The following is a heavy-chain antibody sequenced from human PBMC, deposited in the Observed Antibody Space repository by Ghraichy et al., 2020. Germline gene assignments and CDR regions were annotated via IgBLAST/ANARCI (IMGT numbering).Heavy chain of an antibody. V-gene: IGHV3-7*01. CDR2: IKEDGRDE. CDR1: GFAFSTYW. CDR3: ARNCYYAMDV. J-gene: IGHJ6*02. Sequence: LSLTCAASGFAFSTYWMTWVRQAPGQGPEWVANIKEDGRDEYYVDSVKGRFTISRDNAKNSLYLQMNSLRAEDTAVYYCARNCYYAMDVWGQGTTVTVSS.